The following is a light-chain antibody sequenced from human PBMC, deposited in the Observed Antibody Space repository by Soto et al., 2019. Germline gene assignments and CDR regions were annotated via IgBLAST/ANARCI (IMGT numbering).Light chain of an antibody. V-gene: IGKV1-5*01. J-gene: IGKJ1*01. Sequence: DIQMTQSPSTLSASVGDRVTITCRASQSISSWLAWYQQKPGKAPKLLIFDASSFESGVPSRFSGSGSGTEFTLTISSLLPDDFATYYCQQYYTYSRTFGQGTKVDIK. CDR1: QSISSW. CDR3: QQYYTYSRT. CDR2: DAS.